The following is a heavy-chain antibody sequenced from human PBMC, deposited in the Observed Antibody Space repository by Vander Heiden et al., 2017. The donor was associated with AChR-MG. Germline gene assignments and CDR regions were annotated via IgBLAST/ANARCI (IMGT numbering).Heavy chain of an antibody. D-gene: IGHD1-1*01. CDR2: ISSSGRTI. Sequence: EVQLVESGGGLVQPGGSLRLSCAASGFTFSSYEMNWVRQAPGKGLEWVSYISSSGRTIDDADSVKGRFTISRDNAKNSLYMKMKSLRAEDTAVYYGARDQGGTFDYWGQGTLVTVSS. V-gene: IGHV3-48*03. J-gene: IGHJ4*02. CDR1: GFTFSSYE. CDR3: ARDQGGTFDY.